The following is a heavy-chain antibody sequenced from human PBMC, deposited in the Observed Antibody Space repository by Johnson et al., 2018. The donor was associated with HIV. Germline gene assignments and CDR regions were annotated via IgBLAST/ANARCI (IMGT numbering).Heavy chain of an antibody. D-gene: IGHD3-22*01. CDR1: GFTFNKYW. CDR3: ARDPELDYFDNRAFDI. Sequence: VKLVESGGGLVQPGGSLRLSCAASGFTFNKYWMSWVRQAPGKGLEWVANIKQDGSERYYVDSVKGRFTISRDNAKNSLSLQMDSLRAEDTAVYYCARDPELDYFDNRAFDIWGQGTMVTVSS. CDR2: IKQDGSER. V-gene: IGHV3-7*01. J-gene: IGHJ3*02.